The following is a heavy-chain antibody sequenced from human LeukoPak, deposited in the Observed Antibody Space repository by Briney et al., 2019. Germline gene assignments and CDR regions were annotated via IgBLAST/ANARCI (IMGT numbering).Heavy chain of an antibody. J-gene: IGHJ4*02. CDR1: GFTFNRNW. CDR3: ARRPDDFGGGYYFDY. V-gene: IGHV3-21*01. CDR2: ISSSSSYV. D-gene: IGHD3-3*01. Sequence: PGGSLRISCADSGFTFNRNWMHWVRQAPGKGLEWVSSISSSSSYVYYADSVKGRFTISRDNAKNSLYLQMNSLRAEDTAIYYCARRPDDFGGGYYFDYWGQGTLVTVSS.